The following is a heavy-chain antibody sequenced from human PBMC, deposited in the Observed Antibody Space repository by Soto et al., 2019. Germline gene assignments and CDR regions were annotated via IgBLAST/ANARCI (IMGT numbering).Heavy chain of an antibody. J-gene: IGHJ6*02. CDR1: GFTFSSYG. Sequence: QVQLVESGGGVVQPGRSLRLSCAASGFTFSSYGMHWVRQAPGKGLEWVAVISYDGSNKYYADSVKGRFTISRDNSKNTLYLQMNRLRAEDKAVYYCAKDRGDIVVVVAATRDSASYGMDVWGQGTTVTVSS. D-gene: IGHD2-15*01. V-gene: IGHV3-30*18. CDR3: AKDRGDIVVVVAATRDSASYGMDV. CDR2: ISYDGSNK.